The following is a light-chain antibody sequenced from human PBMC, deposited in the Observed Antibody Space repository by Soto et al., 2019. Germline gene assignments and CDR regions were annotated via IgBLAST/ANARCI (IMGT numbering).Light chain of an antibody. Sequence: QSVLSQPPSASGTPGQRVAISCSGSSSKIGRNTVNWYQQLPGTAPKLLIYDNNRRPSGVPDRFSGSKSGTSASLAISGLQSEDEADCYCAAWDDSLTGLKVFGTGTKSPS. J-gene: IGLJ1*01. CDR1: SSKIGRNT. CDR2: DNN. V-gene: IGLV1-44*01. CDR3: AAWDDSLTGLKV.